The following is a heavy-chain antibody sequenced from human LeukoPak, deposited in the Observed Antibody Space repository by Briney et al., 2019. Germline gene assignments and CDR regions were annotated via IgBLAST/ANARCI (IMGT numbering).Heavy chain of an antibody. CDR3: ARARGDSRGYIPYYFDY. CDR1: GFTFRSYS. J-gene: IGHJ4*02. D-gene: IGHD3-22*01. CDR2: ISSSSDYR. Sequence: GGSLRLSCAASGFTFRSYSMNWVRQAPGKGLEWVSYISSSSDYRYYADSVKGRFTISRDNAKNSLYLQMNSLRAEDTAVYYCARARGDSRGYIPYYFDYWGQGTLVTVSS. V-gene: IGHV3-21*04.